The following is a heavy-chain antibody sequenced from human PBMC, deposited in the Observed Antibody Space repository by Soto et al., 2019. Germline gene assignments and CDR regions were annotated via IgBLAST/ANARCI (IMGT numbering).Heavy chain of an antibody. Sequence: SETLSLTCAVYGGSFSGYYWSWIRQPPGKGLEWIGEINHSGSTNYNPSLKSRVTISVDTSKNQFSLKLSSVTAADTAVYYCARGMVRGVIGYYYYGMDVWGQGTTVTVSS. V-gene: IGHV4-34*01. CDR3: ARGMVRGVIGYYYYGMDV. D-gene: IGHD3-10*01. CDR2: INHSGST. J-gene: IGHJ6*02. CDR1: GGSFSGYY.